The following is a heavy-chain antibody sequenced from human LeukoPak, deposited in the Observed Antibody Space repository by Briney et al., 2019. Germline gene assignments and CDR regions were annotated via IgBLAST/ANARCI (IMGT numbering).Heavy chain of an antibody. CDR1: GFTFSSYW. V-gene: IGHV4-34*01. CDR2: INHSGST. CDR3: ARGPTKGR. J-gene: IGHJ4*02. Sequence: GSLRLSCAASGFTFSSYWMSWVRQPPGKGLEWIGEINHSGSTNYNPSLKSRVTISVDTSKNQFSLKLSSVTAADTAVYYCARGPTKGRWGQGTLVTVSS. D-gene: IGHD3-10*01.